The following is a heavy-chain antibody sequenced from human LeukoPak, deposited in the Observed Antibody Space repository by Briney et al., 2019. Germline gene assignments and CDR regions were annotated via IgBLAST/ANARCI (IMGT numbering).Heavy chain of an antibody. J-gene: IGHJ4*02. CDR3: ARMESTTVTAIDY. CDR2: IYTGGST. Sequence: GGPLRLSCAASGFTASTNYLSWVRQAPGKGLEGVSIIYTGGSTYYADSVKGRFIISRDNSKSTVYLQMNSLRGEDTAVYYCARMESTTVTAIDYWGQGTLVTVSS. D-gene: IGHD4-17*01. CDR1: GFTASTNY. V-gene: IGHV3-66*01.